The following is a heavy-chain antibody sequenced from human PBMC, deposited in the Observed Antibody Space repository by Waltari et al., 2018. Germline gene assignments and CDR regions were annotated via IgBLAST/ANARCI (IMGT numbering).Heavy chain of an antibody. D-gene: IGHD3-10*01. Sequence: EVQLVQSGAEVKKPGATVKISCKASGYTFTDYYMHWVQPAPGKGLEWMGIFDPEDGETSEAENFQGRVTITADTSTDTAYMELSSLRSEDTAVYYCATLDARKLWFGELWNYWGQGTLVTVSS. J-gene: IGHJ4*02. V-gene: IGHV1-69-2*01. CDR3: ATLDARKLWFGELWNY. CDR2: FDPEDGET. CDR1: GYTFTDYY.